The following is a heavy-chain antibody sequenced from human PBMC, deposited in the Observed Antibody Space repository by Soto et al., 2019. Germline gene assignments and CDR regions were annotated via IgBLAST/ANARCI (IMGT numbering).Heavy chain of an antibody. CDR2: ISGSGGGT. V-gene: IGHV3-23*01. CDR3: AKVAYGDYWPEDF. D-gene: IGHD4-17*01. Sequence: GGSLRLSCAASGFTFSSYAMSWVRQAPGKGLEWVSTISGSGGGTYYADSVKGRFTISRDNSKNTLYLQMNSLRADDTAVYYCAKVAYGDYWPEDFWGQGTLVTVSS. J-gene: IGHJ4*02. CDR1: GFTFSSYA.